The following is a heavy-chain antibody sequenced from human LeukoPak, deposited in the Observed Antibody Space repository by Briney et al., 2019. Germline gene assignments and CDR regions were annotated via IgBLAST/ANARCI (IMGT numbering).Heavy chain of an antibody. CDR1: GFTLSSYS. Sequence: GGSLGLSCAASGFTLSSYSMNWVRQAPGKGLEWVSYISSSSSTIYYADSVKGRFTISRDNAKNSLYLQMNSLRAEDTAVYYCERGDYSNYPDKSFDYWGQGTLVTVSS. CDR3: ERGDYSNYPDKSFDY. V-gene: IGHV3-48*04. D-gene: IGHD4-11*01. J-gene: IGHJ4*02. CDR2: ISSSSSTI.